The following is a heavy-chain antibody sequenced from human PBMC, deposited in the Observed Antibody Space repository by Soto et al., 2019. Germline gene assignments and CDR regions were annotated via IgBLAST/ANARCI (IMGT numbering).Heavy chain of an antibody. CDR2: IKSKTDGGTT. Sequence: GGSLRLSCAASGFTFSNAWMSWVRQAPGKGLEWVGRIKSKTDGGTTDYAAPVKGRFTISRDDSKNTLYLQMNSLKTEDTAVYYCTTKVDIVATSHKNPLDIWGQGTMVTVSS. D-gene: IGHD5-12*01. CDR3: TTKVDIVATSHKNPLDI. CDR1: GFTFSNAW. J-gene: IGHJ3*02. V-gene: IGHV3-15*01.